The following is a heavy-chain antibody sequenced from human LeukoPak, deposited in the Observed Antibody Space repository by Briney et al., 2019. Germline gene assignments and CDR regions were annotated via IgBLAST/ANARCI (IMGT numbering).Heavy chain of an antibody. Sequence: PSETLSLTCTVSGGSISSYYWSWIRQPPRKGLEWIGYIYYSGSTNYNPSLKSRVTISVDTSKNQFSLKLSSVTAADTAVYYCARQGYDILTGYDYWGQGTLVTVSS. J-gene: IGHJ4*02. CDR1: GGSISSYY. CDR2: IYYSGST. V-gene: IGHV4-59*01. CDR3: ARQGYDILTGYDY. D-gene: IGHD3-9*01.